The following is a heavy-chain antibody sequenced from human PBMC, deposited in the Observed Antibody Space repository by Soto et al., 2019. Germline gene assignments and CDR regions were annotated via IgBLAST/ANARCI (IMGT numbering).Heavy chain of an antibody. CDR3: ARDLAATKSWFDP. Sequence: GASVKVSCKASGGTFSSYTISWVRQAPGQGLEWMGRIIPILGIANYAQKFQGRVTITADKSTSTAYMELSSLRSEDTAVYYCARDLAATKSWFDPWGQGTLVTVSS. CDR2: IIPILGIA. J-gene: IGHJ5*02. V-gene: IGHV1-69*04. D-gene: IGHD1-26*01. CDR1: GGTFSSYT.